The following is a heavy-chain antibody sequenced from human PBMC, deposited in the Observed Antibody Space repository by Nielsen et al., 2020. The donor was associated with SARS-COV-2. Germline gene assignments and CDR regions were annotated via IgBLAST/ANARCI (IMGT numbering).Heavy chain of an antibody. J-gene: IGHJ6*02. D-gene: IGHD4-17*01. CDR2: IFYSGST. Sequence: RQAPGKGLEWIGSIFYSGSTYYNPSRKSRVTISVDTSKNQFSLKLSSVTAADTAVYYCTSRGDYGDYGELGYYYYYGMDVWGQGTTVTVSS. V-gene: IGHV4-39*01. CDR3: TSRGDYGDYGELGYYYYYGMDV.